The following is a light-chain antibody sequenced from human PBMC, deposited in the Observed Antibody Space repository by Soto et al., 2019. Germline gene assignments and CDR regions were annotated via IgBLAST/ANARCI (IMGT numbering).Light chain of an antibody. Sequence: QSVLTQPPSVSGIPGQGVTISCSGSTSNIGDNTVSWYQQLPGTAPKVLIYVNDKRPSGVPDRFSGSKSGTSASLAISGLQSEDEADYYCAAWDGSLNGHVFGTGTKVTVL. V-gene: IGLV1-44*01. CDR3: AAWDGSLNGHV. CDR2: VND. J-gene: IGLJ1*01. CDR1: TSNIGDNT.